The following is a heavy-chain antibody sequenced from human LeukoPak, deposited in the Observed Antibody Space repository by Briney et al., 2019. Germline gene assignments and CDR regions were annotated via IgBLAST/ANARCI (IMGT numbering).Heavy chain of an antibody. D-gene: IGHD5-12*01. CDR3: ARVYSRDGYNYNFDY. Sequence: SETLSLTCAVYGGSFSSYYWSWIRQPPGKGLEWIGYIYYSGSTNYNPSLKSRVTISVDTSKNQFSLKLSSVTAADTAVYYCARVYSRDGYNYNFDYWGQGTLVTVSS. J-gene: IGHJ4*02. V-gene: IGHV4-59*01. CDR2: IYYSGST. CDR1: GGSFSSYY.